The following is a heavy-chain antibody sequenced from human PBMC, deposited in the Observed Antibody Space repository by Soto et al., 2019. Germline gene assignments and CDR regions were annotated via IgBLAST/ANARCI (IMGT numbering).Heavy chain of an antibody. CDR2: LTTNGGTT. D-gene: IGHD2-2*01. Sequence: GGSLRLSCSASGFTFNNYAMHWVRQAPGKGLEYVSGLTTNGGTTYYTDSVKGRFTISRDNSKDTLYLQMNSLRVEDTAVYYCVRLCPSCLTRAGFPVSFDYWGQGTLVTVSS. V-gene: IGHV3-64D*08. CDR3: VRLCPSCLTRAGFPVSFDY. CDR1: GFTFNNYA. J-gene: IGHJ4*02.